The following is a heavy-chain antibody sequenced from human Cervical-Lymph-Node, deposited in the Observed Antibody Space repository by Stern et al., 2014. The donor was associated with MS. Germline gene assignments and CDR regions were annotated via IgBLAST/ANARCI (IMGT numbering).Heavy chain of an antibody. J-gene: IGHJ5*02. V-gene: IGHV3-21*01. Sequence: EDQLVESGGGLVKPGVSLRLSCAASGFTFSSYSMNWVRQAPGKGLEWVSSISSSSSYIYYADSVKGRFIISRDNAKKSLFLQMNSLRAEDTAVYYCARDGGSSWYYWFDPWGQGTQVTVSS. CDR1: GFTFSSYS. CDR3: ARDGGSSWYYWFDP. CDR2: ISSSSSYI. D-gene: IGHD6-13*01.